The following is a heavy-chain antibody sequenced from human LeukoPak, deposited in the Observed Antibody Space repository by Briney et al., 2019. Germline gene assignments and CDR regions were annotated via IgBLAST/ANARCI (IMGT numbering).Heavy chain of an antibody. V-gene: IGHV1-18*01. D-gene: IGHD3-10*01. Sequence: GASVKVSCKASGYTFTSYGISWVRQAPGQGLEWMGWISAYNGNTNYAQKLQGRVTMTTDTSTSTAYMELRSLRSDDTAVYYCARAMVRGDPNYYYYYYMDVWGKGTTVTVSS. CDR3: ARAMVRGDPNYYYYYYMDV. J-gene: IGHJ6*03. CDR2: ISAYNGNT. CDR1: GYTFTSYG.